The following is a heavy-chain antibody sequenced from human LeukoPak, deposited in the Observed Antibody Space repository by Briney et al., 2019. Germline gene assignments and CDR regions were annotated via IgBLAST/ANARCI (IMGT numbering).Heavy chain of an antibody. CDR1: GRSISSGGYY. V-gene: IGHV4-31*03. J-gene: IGHJ5*02. Sequence: SETLSLTCTVSGRSISSGGYYWSWIRQHPGKGLEWIGYIYYSGTTYYNPSLKSRVTITVDMSKNQFSLQLSSVTAADTAVYYCARVKDYGDYWFDPWGQGTLVTVSS. CDR3: ARVKDYGDYWFDP. CDR2: IYYSGTT. D-gene: IGHD4-17*01.